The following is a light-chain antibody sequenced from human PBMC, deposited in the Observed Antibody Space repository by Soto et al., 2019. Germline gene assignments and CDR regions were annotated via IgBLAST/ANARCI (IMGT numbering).Light chain of an antibody. CDR3: QQVNVYPST. J-gene: IGKJ4*01. CDR2: DAS. CDR1: QGISSY. Sequence: IQLTQSPSSLSASVGDRVTITCRASQGISSYLGGYQQKPGKAPNLRIYDASTLHSGVPSRISVGGSGTDFTLTISSLQPEDFATYYSQQVNVYPSTFGGGTKVDIK. V-gene: IGKV1-9*01.